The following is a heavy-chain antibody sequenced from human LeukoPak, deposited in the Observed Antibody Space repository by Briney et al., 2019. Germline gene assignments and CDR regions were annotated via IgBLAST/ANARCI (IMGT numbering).Heavy chain of an antibody. Sequence: PGGSLRLSCAASGFTFDDYGMSWVRQAPGKGLEWVSGIDRNGDSTGYADSVEGRFTISRDNAKNSLYLQMNSLRAEDTAVYYCARGPPKAYSSSFDAFDIWGQGTMVTVSS. J-gene: IGHJ3*02. V-gene: IGHV3-20*04. CDR3: ARGPPKAYSSSFDAFDI. CDR2: IDRNGDST. CDR1: GFTFDDYG. D-gene: IGHD6-13*01.